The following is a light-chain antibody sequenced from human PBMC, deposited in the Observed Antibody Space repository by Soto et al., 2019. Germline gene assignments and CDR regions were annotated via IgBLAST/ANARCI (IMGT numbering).Light chain of an antibody. J-gene: IGKJ2*01. CDR3: QQYYTSPPN. Sequence: DIVMTQSPDSLAVSLGERATINCKSSQSILSISNNEPYLAWYQQKPGQSPTLLLYWASTRESGAPDRCSGSGSATDFTRTTSSLQTEDVAVDYGQQYYTSPPNVGQGTKLEIK. CDR1: QSILSISNNEPY. CDR2: WAS. V-gene: IGKV4-1*01.